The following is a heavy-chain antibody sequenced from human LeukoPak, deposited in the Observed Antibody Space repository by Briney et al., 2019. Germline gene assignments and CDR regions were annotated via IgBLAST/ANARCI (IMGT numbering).Heavy chain of an antibody. J-gene: IGHJ5*02. Sequence: GESLKISCKGSGYRFSSNWIAWVRQMPGKGLEWMGIIYPGDSDTRYSPSFQGQVTISADKSINTAYLQWSSLKASDSAMYFCARAQLFPRYNWTGPWGQGTLVTVSS. CDR1: GYRFSSNW. V-gene: IGHV5-51*01. D-gene: IGHD5-24*01. CDR2: IYPGDSDT. CDR3: ARAQLFPRYNWTGP.